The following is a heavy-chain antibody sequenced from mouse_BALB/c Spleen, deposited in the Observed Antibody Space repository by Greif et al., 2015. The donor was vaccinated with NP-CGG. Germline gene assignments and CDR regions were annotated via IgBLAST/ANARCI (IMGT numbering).Heavy chain of an antibody. J-gene: IGHJ4*01. CDR3: ARWLPYYYAMDY. CDR2: ISSGSSTI. CDR1: GFTFSSFG. D-gene: IGHD2-2*01. Sequence: EVKLVESGGGLVQPGGSRKLSCAASGFTFSSFGMHWVRQAPEKGLEWVAYISSGSSTIYYADTVKGRFTISRDNPKNTLFLQMTSLRSEDTAMYYCARWLPYYYAMDYWGQGTSVTVSS. V-gene: IGHV5-17*02.